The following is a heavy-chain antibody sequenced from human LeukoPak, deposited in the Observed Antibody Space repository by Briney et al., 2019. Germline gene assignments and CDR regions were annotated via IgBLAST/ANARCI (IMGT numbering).Heavy chain of an antibody. CDR2: IIPIFGTA. D-gene: IGHD5-12*01. CDR1: GGTFSSYA. J-gene: IGHJ6*04. V-gene: IGHV1-69*06. CDR3: ASPEGYSGYDHYYYGMDV. Sequence: SVKVSCKASGGTFSSYAISWVRQAPGQGLEWMGGIIPIFGTANYAQKFQGRVTITADKSTSTAYMELSSLRSEDTAVYYCASPEGYSGYDHYYYGMDVWGKGPRSPSPQ.